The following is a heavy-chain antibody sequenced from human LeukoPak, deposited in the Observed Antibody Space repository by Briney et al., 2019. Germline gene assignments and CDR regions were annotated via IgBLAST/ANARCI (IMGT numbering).Heavy chain of an antibody. CDR2: ISHSGDRT. Sequence: PGGSLRLSCAASGFTFRSYVMNWVRQAPGKRLEWVSAISHSGDRTYYADSVKGRFTISRDNSKNILYLQMNGLRAEDTALYYCAKVVGIWIGEMFDAFDVWGHGTMVAVSS. D-gene: IGHD3-10*01. V-gene: IGHV3-23*01. J-gene: IGHJ3*01. CDR1: GFTFRSYV. CDR3: AKVVGIWIGEMFDAFDV.